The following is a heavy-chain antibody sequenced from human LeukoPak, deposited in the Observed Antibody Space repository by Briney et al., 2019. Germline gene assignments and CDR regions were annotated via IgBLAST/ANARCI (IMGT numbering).Heavy chain of an antibody. D-gene: IGHD5-12*01. J-gene: IGHJ4*02. V-gene: IGHV6-1*01. Sequence: SQTLSLTCAISGDSVSGDSGAWNWIRQSPSRGLEWLGRTYCRSKWYNDYAVSVKSRITINPDTSKNQLSLQLNSVTPEDSAIYYCTRGWLRSGFDFWGQGTLVTVPS. CDR3: TRGWLRSGFDF. CDR1: GDSVSGDSGA. CDR2: TYCRSKWYN.